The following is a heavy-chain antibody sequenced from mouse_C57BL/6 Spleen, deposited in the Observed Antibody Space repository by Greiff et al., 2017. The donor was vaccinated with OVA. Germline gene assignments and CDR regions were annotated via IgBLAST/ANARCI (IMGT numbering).Heavy chain of an antibody. CDR3: ARGLLDSSGYGFAY. D-gene: IGHD3-2*02. J-gene: IGHJ3*01. V-gene: IGHV1-26*01. CDR1: GYTFTDYY. CDR2: INPNNGGT. Sequence: EVQLQQSGPELVKPGASVKISCKASGYTFTDYYMNWVKQSHGKSLEWIGDINPNNGGTSYNQKFKGKATLTVDKSSSTAYMELRSLTSEDSAVYYCARGLLDSSGYGFAYWGQGTLVTVSA.